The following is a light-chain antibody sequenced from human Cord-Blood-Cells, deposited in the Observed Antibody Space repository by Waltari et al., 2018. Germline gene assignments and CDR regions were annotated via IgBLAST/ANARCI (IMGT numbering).Light chain of an antibody. CDR2: GNS. J-gene: IGLJ2*01. CDR3: QSYDSSLV. Sequence: QSVLTQPPSVSGAPGQRVTISCPGSSPNIGAGSDVHWYQQLPGTAPKLLIYGNSNRPSGVPDRFSGSKSGTSASLAITGLQAEDEADYYCQSYDSSLVFGGGTKLTVL. CDR1: SPNIGAGSD. V-gene: IGLV1-40*01.